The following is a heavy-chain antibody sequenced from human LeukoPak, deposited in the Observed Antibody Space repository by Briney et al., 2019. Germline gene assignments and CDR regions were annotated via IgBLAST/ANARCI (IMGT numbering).Heavy chain of an antibody. CDR1: GYTFTGYY. Sequence: ASVKVSCKASGYTFTGYYMHWVRQAPGQGLECMGWINPNSGGTNYAQKFQGRVTMTRDTSISTAYMELSRLRSDDTAVYYCARVGLKVRAFDYWGQGTLVTVSS. CDR2: INPNSGGT. D-gene: IGHD2/OR15-2a*01. J-gene: IGHJ4*02. V-gene: IGHV1-2*02. CDR3: ARVGLKVRAFDY.